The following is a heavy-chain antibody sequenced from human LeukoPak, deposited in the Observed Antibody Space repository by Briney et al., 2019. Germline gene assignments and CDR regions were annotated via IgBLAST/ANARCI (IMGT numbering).Heavy chain of an antibody. V-gene: IGHV1-69*06. CDR1: GGTFSSYA. CDR2: IIPIFGTA. CDR3: ASPYCGGDCYSFDY. Sequence: ASVNVSCKASGGTFSSYAISWVRQAPGQGLERMGGIIPIFGTANYAQKFQGRVTITADKSTSTAYMELSSLRSEDTAVYYCASPYCGGDCYSFDYWGQGTLVTVSS. J-gene: IGHJ4*02. D-gene: IGHD2-21*02.